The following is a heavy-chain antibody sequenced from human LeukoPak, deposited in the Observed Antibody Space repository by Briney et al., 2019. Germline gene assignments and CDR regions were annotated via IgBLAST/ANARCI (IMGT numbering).Heavy chain of an antibody. CDR3: AHKVYGFGEPSGYFDN. CDR2: IYWDDDK. V-gene: IGHV2-5*02. J-gene: IGHJ4*02. CDR1: GFSLKTSGVG. Sequence: SGPTLVKPTQTLTLTCTFSGFSLKTSGVGVAWIRQPPGKALEWLANIYWDDDKRYSPSLKSRLTITKDTSKHQVVLTMTNMDPVDTATYYCAHKVYGFGEPSGYFDNWGQGTLVTVSS. D-gene: IGHD3-10*01.